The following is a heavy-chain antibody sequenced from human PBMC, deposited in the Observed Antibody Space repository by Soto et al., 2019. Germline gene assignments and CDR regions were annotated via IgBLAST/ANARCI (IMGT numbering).Heavy chain of an antibody. CDR1: GFTFSSYS. D-gene: IGHD6-13*01. J-gene: IGHJ4*02. V-gene: IGHV3-21*01. Sequence: EVQLVESGGGLVKPGGSLSLSCAASGFTFSSYSMNWVRQAPGKGLEWVASISSSSSYIYYADSVKGRFTISRANAKNSLYLQLNRLLAEDTAVYYCAREGGAAADAFDYWGQGTLVTVSS. CDR2: ISSSSSYI. CDR3: AREGGAAADAFDY.